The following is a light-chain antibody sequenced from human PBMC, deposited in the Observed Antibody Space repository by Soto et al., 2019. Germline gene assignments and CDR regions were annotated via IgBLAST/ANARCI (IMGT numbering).Light chain of an antibody. CDR3: SSYTSNTTVV. V-gene: IGLV2-14*01. CDR1: SSDVGGYNY. Sequence: QSALTQPASVSGSPGQSIIISCTGTSSDVGGYNYVSWYQQHPGKVPKLMIYEVSNRPSGVSNRFSGSKSGNTASLTISGLQVEDEADYYCSSYTSNTTVVFGGGTKLTVL. CDR2: EVS. J-gene: IGLJ2*01.